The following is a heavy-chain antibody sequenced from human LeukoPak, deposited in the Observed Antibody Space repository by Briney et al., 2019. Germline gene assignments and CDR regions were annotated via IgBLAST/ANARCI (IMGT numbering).Heavy chain of an antibody. V-gene: IGHV5-51*01. CDR3: ARLERGSYRAYYFDY. CDR1: GYSFTSYW. CDR2: IYPGDSDT. D-gene: IGHD1-26*01. J-gene: IGHJ4*02. Sequence: GESLKISCKGSGYSFTSYWIGWVRQMPGEGLEWMGIIYPGDSDTRYSPSFQGQVTISADKSISTAYLQWSSLKASDTAMYYCARLERGSYRAYYFDYWGQGTLVTVSS.